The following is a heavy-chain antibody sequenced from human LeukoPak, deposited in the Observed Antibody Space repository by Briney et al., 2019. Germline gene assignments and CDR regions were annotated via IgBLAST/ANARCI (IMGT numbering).Heavy chain of an antibody. CDR2: VSISSGTI. Sequence: GGSLRLSCAASGFTFSSYWMSWVRQAPGKGLEWISFVSISSGTIYYADSVNGRFRISRDNAKSSLDLEMNSLRAEDTAVYYCARAMSTFGGVRNYFDSWGQGTLVTVSS. CDR1: GFTFSSYW. CDR3: ARAMSTFGGVRNYFDS. J-gene: IGHJ4*02. V-gene: IGHV3-48*04. D-gene: IGHD3-16*01.